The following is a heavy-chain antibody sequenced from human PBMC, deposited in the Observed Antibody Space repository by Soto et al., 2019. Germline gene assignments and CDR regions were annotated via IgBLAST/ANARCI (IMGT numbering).Heavy chain of an antibody. CDR3: TTDTYFEGATPGGWNYFDY. Sequence: GGSLRLSCEASGFTFSNAWMNWVRQAPGKGLEWVGRIKSKTDGGTTDYAAPVKGRFTISRDDSKNTLYLQMNRLKTEDTAVYYCTTDTYFEGATPGGWNYFDYWGQGTLVTVSS. J-gene: IGHJ4*02. V-gene: IGHV3-15*07. CDR2: IKSKTDGGTT. CDR1: GFTFSNAW. D-gene: IGHD1-26*01.